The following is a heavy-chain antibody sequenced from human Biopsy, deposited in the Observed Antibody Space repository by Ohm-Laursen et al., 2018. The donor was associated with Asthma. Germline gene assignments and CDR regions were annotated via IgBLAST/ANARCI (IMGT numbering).Heavy chain of an antibody. J-gene: IGHJ6*02. CDR1: GGSMTPTSHY. D-gene: IGHD3-3*01. V-gene: IGHV4-39*01. CDR2: ISYGGKT. CDR3: ARRITIFGVVQKDHGMDA. Sequence: TLSLTCVVSGGSMTPTSHYWDWIRQAPGKGLEWIGYISYGGKTSNNPSLKNRVTISRDTSENQFSLGLTSVTAADTAVYFCARRITIFGVVQKDHGMDAWGQGTTVIVSS.